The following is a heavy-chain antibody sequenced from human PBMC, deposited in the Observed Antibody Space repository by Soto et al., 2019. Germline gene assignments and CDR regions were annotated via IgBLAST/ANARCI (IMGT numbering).Heavy chain of an antibody. D-gene: IGHD3-10*01. CDR3: ARDRYYGSGSYLYYYYGMDV. V-gene: IGHV4-31*03. J-gene: IGHJ6*02. Sequence: LSLTCSVSGGSINNNYYYWGWVRQPPGKGLEWIGYIYYSGSTYYNPSLKSRVTISVDTSKNQFSLKLSSVTAADTAVYYCARDRYYGSGSYLYYYYGMDVWGQGTTVTVSS. CDR2: IYYSGST. CDR1: GGSINNNYYY.